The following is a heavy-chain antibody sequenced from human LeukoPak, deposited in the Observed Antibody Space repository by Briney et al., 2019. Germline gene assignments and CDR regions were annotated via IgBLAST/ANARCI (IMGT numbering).Heavy chain of an antibody. CDR2: IYPGDSDT. Sequence: GESLKISCKGSGYSFTSYWIGWVRQMPGKGLEWMGIIYPGDSDTRYSPSFQGQVTISADKSISTAYLQWSSLKASDTAMYYCARSEALGMGGYFYYYHMDVWGKGTTVTVSS. CDR3: ARSEALGMGGYFYYYHMDV. V-gene: IGHV5-51*01. D-gene: IGHD3-16*01. J-gene: IGHJ6*03. CDR1: GYSFTSYW.